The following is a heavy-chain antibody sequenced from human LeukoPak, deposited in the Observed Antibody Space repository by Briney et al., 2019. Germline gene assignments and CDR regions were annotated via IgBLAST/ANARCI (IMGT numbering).Heavy chain of an antibody. J-gene: IGHJ3*02. CDR3: ARHYWYYDSQDDAFDI. CDR1: GGSFSGYY. V-gene: IGHV4-59*08. D-gene: IGHD3-22*01. Sequence: MTSETLSLTCAVYGGSFSGYYWSWIRQPPGKGLEWIGYIYYSGSTNYNPSLKSRVTISVDTSKNQFSLKLSSVTAADTAVYYCARHYWYYDSQDDAFDIWGQGTMVTVSS. CDR2: IYYSGST.